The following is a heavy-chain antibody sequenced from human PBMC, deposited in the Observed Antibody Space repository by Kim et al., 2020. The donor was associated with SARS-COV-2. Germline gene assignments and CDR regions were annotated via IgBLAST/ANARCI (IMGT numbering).Heavy chain of an antibody. V-gene: IGHV1-3*01. J-gene: IGHJ3*01. CDR3: ARDFQLAGGEVFGV. CDR2: ISAGNGKT. Sequence: ASVKVSCKASGYSFTKYATHWLRQVPGQRPEWMGWISAGNGKTKYSQTYQGRVTITRDTSASTAYMELSSLRSEDTAVYYCARDFQLAGGEVFGVWGQGTLITVSS. D-gene: IGHD3-16*01. CDR1: GYSFTKYA.